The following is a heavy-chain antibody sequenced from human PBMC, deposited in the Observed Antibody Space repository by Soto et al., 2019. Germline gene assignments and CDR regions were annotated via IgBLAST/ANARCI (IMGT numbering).Heavy chain of an antibody. D-gene: IGHD3-3*01. CDR1: GFSFISYS. CDR3: VRDFGWYFRSGYMDV. Sequence: EVQLVESGGGLVKPGGSLRLSCAASGFSFISYSMNWVRQAPGKGLEWVSSINEDSSYIYYAHSLRGRFTISRDNAKDSRYLQMNSLRAEDTAVYHCVRDFGWYFRSGYMDVWGDGATVTVSS. J-gene: IGHJ6*03. CDR2: INEDSSYI. V-gene: IGHV3-21*02.